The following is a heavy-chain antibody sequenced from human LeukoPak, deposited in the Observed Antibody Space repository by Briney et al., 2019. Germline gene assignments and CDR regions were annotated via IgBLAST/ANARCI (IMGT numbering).Heavy chain of an antibody. CDR3: ARVLYYYDSSGYYCPYFDY. Sequence: PSETLSLTCTVSGDSISSYYWSWIRQPPGKGLEWIGYIYYSGSTNYNPSLKSRVTISVDTSKNQFSLKLSSVTAADTAVYYCARVLYYYDSSGYYCPYFDYWGQGTLVTVSS. D-gene: IGHD3-22*01. CDR2: IYYSGST. CDR1: GDSISSYY. V-gene: IGHV4-59*12. J-gene: IGHJ4*02.